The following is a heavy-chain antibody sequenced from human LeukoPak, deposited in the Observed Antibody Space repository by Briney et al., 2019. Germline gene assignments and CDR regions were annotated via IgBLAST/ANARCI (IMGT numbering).Heavy chain of an antibody. D-gene: IGHD3-22*01. CDR3: ARRGSDSSGYYWVIDY. CDR1: GYTFTSYY. V-gene: IGHV1-46*01. J-gene: IGHJ4*02. Sequence: EASVKVSCKASGYTFTSYYIHWVRQAPGQGLEWMGIINPSGGSTNYAQKFQGRVTMTRGTSTSTVYMELSSLRSEDTAVYYCARRGSDSSGYYWVIDYWGQGTLVTVSS. CDR2: INPSGGST.